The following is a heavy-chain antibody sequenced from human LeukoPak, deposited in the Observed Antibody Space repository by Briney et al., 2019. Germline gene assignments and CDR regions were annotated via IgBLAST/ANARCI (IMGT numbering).Heavy chain of an antibody. CDR2: ISGSGGST. CDR1: GLTFSSYA. Sequence: GGSLRLSCAAHGLTFSSYAMSSVRQAPGRGLEWVSAISGSGGSTYYAESVKGRFTISRDNSKNTLYLQMNSLRAEDTAVYYCVVTMVRGVMSYWFDPWGQGTLVTVSS. V-gene: IGHV3-23*01. CDR3: VVTMVRGVMSYWFDP. J-gene: IGHJ5*02. D-gene: IGHD3-10*01.